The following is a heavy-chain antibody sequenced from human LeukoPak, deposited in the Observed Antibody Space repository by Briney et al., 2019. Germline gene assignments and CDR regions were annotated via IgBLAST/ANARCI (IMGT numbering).Heavy chain of an antibody. J-gene: IGHJ5*02. Sequence: SETLSLTCAVYGGSFSGYYWSWIRQPPGKGLEWIGEINHSGSTNYNPSLKSRVTISVDTSKNQFSLKLSSVTAADTAVYYCARGTNCSGGSCYPGPRNWFDPWGQGTLVPSPQ. CDR1: GGSFSGYY. CDR2: INHSGST. CDR3: ARGTNCSGGSCYPGPRNWFDP. D-gene: IGHD2-15*01. V-gene: IGHV4-34*01.